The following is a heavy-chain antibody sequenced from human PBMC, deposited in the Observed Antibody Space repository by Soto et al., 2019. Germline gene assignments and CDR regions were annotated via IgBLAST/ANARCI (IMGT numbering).Heavy chain of an antibody. J-gene: IGHJ4*02. V-gene: IGHV3-30-3*01. Sequence: GSLRLSCAASGFTFSSYAMHWVRQAPGKGLEWVAVISYDGSNKYYADSVKGGFTISRDNSKNTLYLQMNSLDTEDTAVYYCTYSPYGSYFDYWGQGTLVTVSS. CDR2: ISYDGSNK. D-gene: IGHD4-17*01. CDR3: TYSPYGSYFDY. CDR1: GFTFSSYA.